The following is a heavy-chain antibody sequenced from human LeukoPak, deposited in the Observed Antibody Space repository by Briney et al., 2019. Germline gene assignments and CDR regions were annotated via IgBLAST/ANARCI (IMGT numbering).Heavy chain of an antibody. V-gene: IGHV1-46*01. Sequence: ASVKVSCKASGYTFTSYYMHWVRQAPGQGLEWMGIINPSGGSTSYAQKFQGRVTMTRDTSTSTVYMELSSLRSEDTAVYYCARGMGMGATTYLKVTRDAFDIWGQGTMVTVSS. D-gene: IGHD1-26*01. J-gene: IGHJ3*02. CDR3: ARGMGMGATTYLKVTRDAFDI. CDR2: INPSGGST. CDR1: GYTFTSYY.